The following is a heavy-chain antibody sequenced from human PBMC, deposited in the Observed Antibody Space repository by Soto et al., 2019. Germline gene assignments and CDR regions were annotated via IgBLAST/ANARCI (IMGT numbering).Heavy chain of an antibody. J-gene: IGHJ5*01. CDR1: GFSVSSSH. CDR2: IYSGGAT. CDR3: AKLGPYGSESYSFRYNWIDS. Sequence: EVQLVDSGGGLIQPGGSLRLSCAASGFSVSSSHMIWVRQAPGKGLEWVSAIYSGGATYYAVAVKGRFTISRDRAKNTVSLQMAGLRTEDTAVYHCAKLGPYGSESYSFRYNWIDSWGQGTLVTVSS. V-gene: IGHV3-53*01. D-gene: IGHD3-10*01.